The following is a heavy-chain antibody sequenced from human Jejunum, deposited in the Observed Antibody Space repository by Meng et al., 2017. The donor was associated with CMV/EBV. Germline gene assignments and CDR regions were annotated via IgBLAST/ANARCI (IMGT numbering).Heavy chain of an antibody. V-gene: IGHV2-5*02. CDR2: IYRGDNK. CDR3: EHVVGGYYPSRPDY. CDR1: GFSPVTSGEG. Sequence: QITLKESGPTLVKPTXTLTLTCTFFGFSPVTSGEGGGWIRQPPGKALEWLALIYRGDNKRYSQSLKSRLTISKDTYKNEVVLTMTNMDPVDTGTYYCEHVVGGYYPSRPDYWGQGTLVTVSS. J-gene: IGHJ4*02. D-gene: IGHD5-18*01.